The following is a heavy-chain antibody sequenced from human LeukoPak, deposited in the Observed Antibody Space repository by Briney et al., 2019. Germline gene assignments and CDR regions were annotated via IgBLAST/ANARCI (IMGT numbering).Heavy chain of an antibody. V-gene: IGHV3-30-3*01. CDR3: AREDDYGDY. CDR1: GFTFSSYA. CDR2: ISYDGSNK. J-gene: IGHJ4*02. Sequence: GGSLRLSCAASGFTFSSYAMHWVRQAPGKGLEWVAVISYDGSNKYYADSVKGRFTISRDNSKNTLYLQMNSLRAEDTAVYYCAREDDYGDYWGQGTLVTVSS.